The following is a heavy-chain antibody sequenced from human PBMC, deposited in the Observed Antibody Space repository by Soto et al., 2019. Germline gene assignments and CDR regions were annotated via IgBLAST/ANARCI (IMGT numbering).Heavy chain of an antibody. Sequence: QVQLVESGGGVVQPGRSLRLSCAASGFTFSSCAMHWVRQAPGKGLEWVALISYDGSNKYYADSVKGRFTISRDNSKNTRYLQMTSRRAEDTAVYYCARDKRDLRFLEWSYYFDYWGQGTLVTVSS. D-gene: IGHD3-3*01. J-gene: IGHJ4*02. CDR2: ISYDGSNK. CDR1: GFTFSSCA. CDR3: ARDKRDLRFLEWSYYFDY. V-gene: IGHV3-30-3*01.